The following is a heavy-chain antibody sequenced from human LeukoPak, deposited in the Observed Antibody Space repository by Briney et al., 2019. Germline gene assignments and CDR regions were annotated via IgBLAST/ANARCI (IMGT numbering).Heavy chain of an antibody. CDR3: AREKLNTGYPTFDY. V-gene: IGHV1-2*02. CDR1: GYTFTGYY. CDR2: INPNSGGT. D-gene: IGHD4-17*01. J-gene: IGHJ4*02. Sequence: GASVKVSCKASGYTFTGYYMHWVRQAPGQGLEWMGWINPNSGGTNYAQKFQGRVTMTRDTSISTAYMELSRLRSDDTAVYYCAREKLNTGYPTFDYWGQGTLVTVSS.